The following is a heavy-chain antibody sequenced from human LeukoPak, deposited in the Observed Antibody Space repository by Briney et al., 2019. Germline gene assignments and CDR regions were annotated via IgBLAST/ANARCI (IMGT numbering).Heavy chain of an antibody. V-gene: IGHV3-23*01. CDR2: ISGNGGNT. CDR1: GFTFSSSA. Sequence: PGGSLRLSCAASGFTFSSSAMSWVRQAPGKGLEWVSAISGNGGNTYYADSVKGWFTISRDNSKNTLYMQMNGLGAEDTAVYFCASQKENFYDSSGNKWGQGTLVTVSS. D-gene: IGHD3-22*01. J-gene: IGHJ4*02. CDR3: ASQKENFYDSSGNK.